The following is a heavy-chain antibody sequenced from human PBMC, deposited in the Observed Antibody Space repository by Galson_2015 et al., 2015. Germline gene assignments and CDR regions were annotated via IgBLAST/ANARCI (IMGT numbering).Heavy chain of an antibody. CDR2: INPSGGST. CDR1: GYTFTSYY. Sequence: SVKVSCKASGYTFTSYYMHWVRQAPGQGLEWMGIINPSGGSTSYAQKFQGRVTMTRDTSTSTVYMELSSLRSEDTAVYYCARFGWSATEDVEGDHYWGQGTLVTVSS. J-gene: IGHJ4*02. V-gene: IGHV1-46*01. CDR3: ARFGWSATEDVEGDHY. D-gene: IGHD3-3*01.